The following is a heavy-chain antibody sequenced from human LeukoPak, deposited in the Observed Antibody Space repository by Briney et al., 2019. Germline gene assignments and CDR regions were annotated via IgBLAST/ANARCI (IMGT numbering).Heavy chain of an antibody. D-gene: IGHD2-2*01. Sequence: GGSLRLSCAASGFTFSSYSMNWVRQAPGKGLEWVSSISSSSSYIYYADSVKGRFTISRDNAKNSLYLQMNSLRAEDTAVYYCASYPPIVVVPAASFDYWGQGTLVTVSS. CDR1: GFTFSSYS. J-gene: IGHJ4*02. V-gene: IGHV3-21*01. CDR2: ISSSSSYI. CDR3: ASYPPIVVVPAASFDY.